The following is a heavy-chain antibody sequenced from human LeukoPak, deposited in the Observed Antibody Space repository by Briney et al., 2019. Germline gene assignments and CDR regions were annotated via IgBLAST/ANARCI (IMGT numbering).Heavy chain of an antibody. D-gene: IGHD3-16*02. CDR3: ARLSTRAGWGSYRYYYFDY. V-gene: IGHV4-30-2*01. CDR2: IYHSGST. J-gene: IGHJ4*02. CDR1: GGSISSGGYS. Sequence: SETLSLTCAVSGGSISSGGYSWSWIRQPPGKGLEWIGYIYHSGSTYYNPSLRSRVTISVDRSKNQFSLKLSSVTAADTAVYYCARLSTRAGWGSYRYYYFDYWGQGTLVTVSS.